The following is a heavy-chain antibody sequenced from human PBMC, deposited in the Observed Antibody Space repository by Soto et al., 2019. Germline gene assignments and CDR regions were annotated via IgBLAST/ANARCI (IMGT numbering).Heavy chain of an antibody. D-gene: IGHD5-12*01. J-gene: IGHJ4*02. CDR1: GFTFRDYY. CDR2: ISPDGGYM. V-gene: IGHV3-11*01. CDR3: AKDGTRGMVATGIYYFDY. Sequence: GGSLRLSCAASGFTFRDYYMTWLRQAPGKGLEWVSYISPDGGYMYYADSVKGRFTISRDNSKNTLYLQMNSLRAEDTAVYYCAKDGTRGMVATGIYYFDYWGQGTLVTVSS.